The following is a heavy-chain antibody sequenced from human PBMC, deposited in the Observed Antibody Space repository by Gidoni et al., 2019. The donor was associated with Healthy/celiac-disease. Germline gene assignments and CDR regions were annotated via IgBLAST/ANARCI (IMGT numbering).Heavy chain of an antibody. CDR2: INHSGST. J-gene: IGHJ4*02. Sequence: QVQLQQWGAGLLKPSETLSLTCAVYGGSFSGYYWSWIRQPPGKGLEWIGEINHSGSTNYNPSLKSRVTISVDTSKNQFSLKLSSVTAADTAVYYCARGKRCSSSCHDYWGQGTLVTVSS. CDR3: ARGKRCSSSCHDY. V-gene: IGHV4-34*01. CDR1: GGSFSGYY. D-gene: IGHD6-13*01.